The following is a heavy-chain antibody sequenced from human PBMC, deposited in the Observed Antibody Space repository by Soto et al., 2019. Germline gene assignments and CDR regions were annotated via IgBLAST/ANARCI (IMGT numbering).Heavy chain of an antibody. CDR1: GFTFSSYG. Sequence: SLRLSCAASGFTFSSYGMHWVRQAPGKGLEWVAVISYDGSNKYYADSVKGRFTISRDNSKNTLYLQMNSLRAEDTDVYYCAVGRRDAIRHWGQGPLVTVYS. CDR2: ISYDGSNK. J-gene: IGHJ4*02. V-gene: IGHV3-30*03. D-gene: IGHD2-21*01. CDR3: AVGRRDAIRH.